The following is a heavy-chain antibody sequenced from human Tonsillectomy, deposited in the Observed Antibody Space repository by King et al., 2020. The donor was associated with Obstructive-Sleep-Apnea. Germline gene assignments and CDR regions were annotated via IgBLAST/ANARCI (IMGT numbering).Heavy chain of an antibody. V-gene: IGHV3-21*01. CDR3: ARGPDDLLTVYYLIDY. D-gene: IGHD3-9*01. J-gene: IGHJ4*02. CDR1: EFTFSSYT. Sequence: VQLVESGGGLVKPGGSLRLSCAASEFTFSSYTMNWVRQAPGKGLEWVSSISSSSSYIYYADSLKGRFTISRDNAKNSLYLQMNSLRAEDTAVYYCARGPDDLLTVYYLIDYWGQGSLVTVSS. CDR2: ISSSSSYI.